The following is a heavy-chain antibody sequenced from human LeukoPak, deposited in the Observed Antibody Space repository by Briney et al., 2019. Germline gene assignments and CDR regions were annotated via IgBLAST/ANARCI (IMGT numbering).Heavy chain of an antibody. J-gene: IGHJ4*02. CDR3: ARDLSPVVRASPMGY. CDR2: ITYDGYYK. V-gene: IGHV3-30*03. D-gene: IGHD3-10*01. CDR1: GFTFSIYG. Sequence: GRSLRLSCAASGFTFSIYGMYWVRQAPGKGLEWVALITYDGYYKYYSDSVKGRFTISSDTSKNTMYLQMNSLRAEDTAVYYCARDLSPVVRASPMGYWGQGTLVTVSS.